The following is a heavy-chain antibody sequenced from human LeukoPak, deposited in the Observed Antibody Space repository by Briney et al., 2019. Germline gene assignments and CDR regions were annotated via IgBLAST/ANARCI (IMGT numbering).Heavy chain of an antibody. CDR2: IYHSGST. V-gene: IGHV4-4*02. CDR1: GGSISSSNW. CDR3: ANKPSWIQQNTGDAFDI. J-gene: IGHJ3*02. D-gene: IGHD5-18*01. Sequence: PSETLSLTCAVSGGSISSSNWWSGVRQPPGKGLECIAAIYHSGSTNYNPSLKRRVTTSVDKSKNQFSLKLSSVTAADTAVYYCANKPSWIQQNTGDAFDIWGQGTMVTVSS.